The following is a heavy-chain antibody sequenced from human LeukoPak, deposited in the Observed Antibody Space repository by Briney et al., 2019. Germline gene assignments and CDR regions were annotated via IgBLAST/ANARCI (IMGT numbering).Heavy chain of an antibody. CDR3: AKGGYYERPWYFDY. Sequence: GGSLRLSCAASGFTFSSYGMHWVRQAPGKGLEWVAVIWYDGSNKYYADSVKGRFTISRDNSKNTLCLQMDSLRAEDTAVYYCAKGGYYERPWYFDYWGQGTLVTVSS. CDR2: IWYDGSNK. V-gene: IGHV3-30*02. J-gene: IGHJ4*02. D-gene: IGHD3-22*01. CDR1: GFTFSSYG.